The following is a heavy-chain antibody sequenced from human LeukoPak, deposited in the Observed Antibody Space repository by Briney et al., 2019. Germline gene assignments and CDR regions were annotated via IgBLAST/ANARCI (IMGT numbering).Heavy chain of an antibody. CDR3: ARGNDVLTGFDY. CDR2: IYHSGST. CDR1: GGSISSAGYP. V-gene: IGHV4-30-2*01. Sequence: PSETLSLTCAVSGGSISSAGYPWSWIRQPPGKGLEWIGYIYHSGSTFYNPSLKSRVIISVDKSKNQFSLKLSSVTAADTAVYYCARGNDVLTGFDYWGQGTLVTVSS. J-gene: IGHJ4*02. D-gene: IGHD3-9*01.